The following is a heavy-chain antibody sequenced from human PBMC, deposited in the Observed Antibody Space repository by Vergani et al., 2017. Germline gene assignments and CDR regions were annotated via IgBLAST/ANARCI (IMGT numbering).Heavy chain of an antibody. CDR3: ARDPRGDRGGSSWYFDY. J-gene: IGHJ4*02. CDR1: GDSISSNNC. Sequence: QVQLQESGPGLVKPPGTLSLTCAVSGDSISSNNCWTWVRQPPGKGLEWIGEICHTEDTKYSPSLKSRVTVSVDESRNLFSLRLNSVTAADTAVYYCARDPRGDRGGSSWYFDYWGQGTLVTVSS. D-gene: IGHD6-13*01. CDR2: ICHTEDT. V-gene: IGHV4-4*03.